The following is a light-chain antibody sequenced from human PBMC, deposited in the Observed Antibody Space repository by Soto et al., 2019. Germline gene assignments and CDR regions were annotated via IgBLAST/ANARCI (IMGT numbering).Light chain of an antibody. V-gene: IGLV2-14*01. CDR2: EVN. Sequence: QSALTQPASVSGSPGQSITISCTGTSSDIGHCNCVSWYQHHPGKAPKLMIYEVNNRPSGVSNRFSGSKSGNTASLTISGLQAADEADYYCSSFTSSRTYFFGPGTKVTVL. J-gene: IGLJ1*01. CDR1: SSDIGHCNC. CDR3: SSFTSSRTYF.